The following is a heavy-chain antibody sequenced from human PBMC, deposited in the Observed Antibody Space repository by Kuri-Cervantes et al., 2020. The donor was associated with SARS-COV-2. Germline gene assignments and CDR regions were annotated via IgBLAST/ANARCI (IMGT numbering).Heavy chain of an antibody. CDR3: ARNSYYDTSAYLALGY. J-gene: IGHJ4*02. Sequence: SVKVSCKASGGTFNNYVISWVRQAPGQGLEWMGEIIPVFGRRDYAQKFKGRVAITTDASASTVYMELSNLRQDDTAVYYCARNSYYDTSAYLALGYWGQGALVTVSS. D-gene: IGHD3-22*01. V-gene: IGHV1-69*05. CDR2: IIPVFGRR. CDR1: GGTFNNYV.